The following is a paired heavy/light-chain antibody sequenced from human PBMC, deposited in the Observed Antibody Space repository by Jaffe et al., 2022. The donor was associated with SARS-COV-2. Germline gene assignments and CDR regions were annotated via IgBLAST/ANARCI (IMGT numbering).Heavy chain of an antibody. CDR3: ATYRRGAGGRGS. Sequence: QVHLQESGPGLVRPSETLSVTCTVSGDSVSSGNYHWSWIRQPPGKGLEWIGHIDYGGSTNCNPSLRSRVSMSIDTSNNQFSLTLTSVTAADTAIYYCATYRRGAGGRGSWGQGTLVTVSS. V-gene: IGHV4-61*01. CDR1: GDSVSSGNYH. J-gene: IGHJ4*02. CDR2: IDYGGST. D-gene: IGHD6-13*01.
Light chain of an antibody. CDR1: QNIGDW. V-gene: IGKV1-5*03. J-gene: IGKJ1*01. CDR3: QQYYNLWWT. Sequence: DIQMAQSPSTLSAAVGDRVTITCRASQNIGDWLAWFQQKPGKAPQLLIYKISILEDGVPSRFSGSGSGAEFSLTISSLQPDDFATYYCQQYYNLWWTFGQGTKVEIK. CDR2: KIS.